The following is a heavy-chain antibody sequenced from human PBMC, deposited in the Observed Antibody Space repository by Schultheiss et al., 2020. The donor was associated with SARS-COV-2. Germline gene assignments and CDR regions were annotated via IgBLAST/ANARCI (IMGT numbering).Heavy chain of an antibody. Sequence: ASVKVSCKASGYTFTGYYMHWVRQAPGQGLEWMGWINPNSGDTNYAQKFQVRVTMTRDTSIRTAYMELTRLRSDDTAVYYCAREEYYYYGMDVWGQGTTVTVSS. J-gene: IGHJ6*02. CDR1: GYTFTGYY. CDR3: AREEYYYYGMDV. CDR2: INPNSGDT. V-gene: IGHV1-2*02.